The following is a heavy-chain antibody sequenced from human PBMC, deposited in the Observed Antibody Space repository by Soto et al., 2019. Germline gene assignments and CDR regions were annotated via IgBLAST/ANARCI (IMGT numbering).Heavy chain of an antibody. J-gene: IGHJ3*02. CDR1: GYSFTSYW. CDR2: IYPGDSDT. CDR3: ARRIIVVVPAAIQAGAFDI. V-gene: IGHV5-51*01. D-gene: IGHD2-2*01. Sequence: GESLKISCKGSGYSFTSYWIGWVRQMPGKGLEWMGIIYPGDSDTRYGPSFQGQVTISADKSISTAYLQWSSLKASDTAMYYCARRIIVVVPAAIQAGAFDIWGQGTMVTVSS.